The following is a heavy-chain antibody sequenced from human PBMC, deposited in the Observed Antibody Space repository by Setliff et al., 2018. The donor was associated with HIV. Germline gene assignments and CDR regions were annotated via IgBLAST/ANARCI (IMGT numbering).Heavy chain of an antibody. Sequence: GGSLRLSCAASGFTFSSFAMNWVRQAPGKGLEWVSIISASGVSTYYADSVKDRFTISRDNSKNTLYLQMSGLRAEDTAVYYCAKMACSGGNCYSGSWGQGVLVTVSS. CDR2: ISASGVST. V-gene: IGHV3-23*01. CDR3: AKMACSGGNCYSGS. J-gene: IGHJ5*02. CDR1: GFTFSSFA. D-gene: IGHD2-15*01.